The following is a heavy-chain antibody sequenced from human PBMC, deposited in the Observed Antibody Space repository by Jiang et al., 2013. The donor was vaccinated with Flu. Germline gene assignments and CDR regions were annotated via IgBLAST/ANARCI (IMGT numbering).Heavy chain of an antibody. D-gene: IGHD2/OR15-2a*01. CDR3: ARDVSDGMDV. CDR1: GDSVSSNSAA. Sequence: SGDSVSSNSAAWNWIRQSPSGGLEWLGRTYYRSKWYNDYAPSVQSRISINPDTSKNQFSLQLNSVTPEDTSVYYCARDVSDGMDVWGQGTTVTVSS. CDR2: TYYRSKWYN. J-gene: IGHJ6*02. V-gene: IGHV6-1*01.